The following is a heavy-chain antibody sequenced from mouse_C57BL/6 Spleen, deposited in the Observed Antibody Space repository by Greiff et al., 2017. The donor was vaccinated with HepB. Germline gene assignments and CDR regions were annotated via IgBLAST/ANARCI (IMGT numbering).Heavy chain of an antibody. CDR3: ARRDFYDYSWFAY. D-gene: IGHD2-4*01. V-gene: IGHV1-59*01. J-gene: IGHJ3*01. CDR1: GYTFTSYW. CDR2: IDPSDSYT. Sequence: QVQLQQSGAELVRPGTSVKLSCKASGYTFTSYWMHWVKQRPGQGLEWIGVIDPSDSYTNYNQKFKGKATLTVDTSSSTAYMQLSSLTSEDSAVYYCARRDFYDYSWFAYWGQGTLVTVSA.